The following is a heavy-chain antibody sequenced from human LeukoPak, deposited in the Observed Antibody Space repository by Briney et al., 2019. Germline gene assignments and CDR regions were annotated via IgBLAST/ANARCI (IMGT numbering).Heavy chain of an antibody. CDR1: GFTFSSYG. D-gene: IGHD3-10*01. J-gene: IGHJ6*02. CDR3: ARDPRGGSGSSLYYYYYYGMDV. Sequence: GSLRLSCAASGFTFSSYGMRWVRQAPGKGLEWVAVIWYDGSNKYYADSVKGRFTISRDNSKNTLYLQMNSLRAEDTAVYYCARDPRGGSGSSLYYYYYYGMDVWGQGTTVTVSS. V-gene: IGHV3-33*08. CDR2: IWYDGSNK.